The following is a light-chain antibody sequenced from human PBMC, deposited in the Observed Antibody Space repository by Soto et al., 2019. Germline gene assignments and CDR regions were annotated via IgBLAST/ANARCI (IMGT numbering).Light chain of an antibody. CDR3: CSYAGNLAL. Sequence: QSALTQPASVSGSPGQSITISCTGTSSDIGAYNYVSWYQQHPGKAPKLLIYEVTKRPSGVPDRFSGSKSGNTASLTISGLQAEDEADYYCCSYAGNLALFGGGTKVTVL. J-gene: IGLJ2*01. CDR1: SSDIGAYNY. V-gene: IGLV2-8*01. CDR2: EVT.